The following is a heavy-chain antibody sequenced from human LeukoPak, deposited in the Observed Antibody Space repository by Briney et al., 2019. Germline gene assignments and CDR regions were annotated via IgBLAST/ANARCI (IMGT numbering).Heavy chain of an antibody. J-gene: IGHJ4*02. CDR1: GGSISSSSYY. CDR3: ARDHEGLDY. V-gene: IGHV4-39*07. Sequence: SETLSVTCTVSGGSISSSSYYWGWIRQPPGKGLEWIGSIYYSGNTYYNPSLKSRVTISVDTSKNRFSLKLSSVTAADTAVFYCARDHEGLDYWGQGTLVTVSS. CDR2: IYYSGNT.